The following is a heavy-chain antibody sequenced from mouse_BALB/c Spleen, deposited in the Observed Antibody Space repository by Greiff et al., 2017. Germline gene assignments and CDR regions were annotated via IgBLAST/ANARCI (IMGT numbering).Heavy chain of an antibody. J-gene: IGHJ2*01. CDR1: GFSLTSYG. CDR2: IWSGGST. D-gene: IGHD2-1*01. CDR3: ARNVDYGNYEWYYFDY. Sequence: VQLQQSGPGLVQPSQSLSITCTVSGFSLTSYGVHWVRQSPGKGLEWLGVIWSGGSTDYNAAFISRLSISKDNSKSQVLFKMNSLQANDTAIYYCARNVDYGNYEWYYFDYWGQGTTLTVSS. V-gene: IGHV2-2*02.